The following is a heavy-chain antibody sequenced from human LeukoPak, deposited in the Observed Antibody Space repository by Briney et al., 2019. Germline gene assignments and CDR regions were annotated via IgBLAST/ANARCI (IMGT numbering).Heavy chain of an antibody. CDR1: GYTFTGYY. CDR3: ARGRYFDRVTAY. Sequence: GASVKVSCKASGYTFTGYYMHWVRQAPGQGLEWMGWINPNSGGANYAQKFQGRVTMTRDTSISTAYMELSRLRSDATAVYYCARGRYFDRVTAYWGQGTLVTVSS. J-gene: IGHJ1*01. CDR2: INPNSGGA. D-gene: IGHD3-9*01. V-gene: IGHV1-2*02.